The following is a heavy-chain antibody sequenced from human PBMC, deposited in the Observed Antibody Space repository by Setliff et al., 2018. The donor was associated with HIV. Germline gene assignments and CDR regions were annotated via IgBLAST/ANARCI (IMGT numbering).Heavy chain of an antibody. V-gene: IGHV4-38-2*02. CDR3: TTPHREREDDAFDI. CDR1: GFSIGNFYY. D-gene: IGHD1-1*01. Sequence: SETLSLTCNVAGFSIGNFYYWGWVRQPPGKGLEWVGRMYPNGRTYYNPSVKSRVTISVDTSKNQFFLKLSSLTAADTAMYYCTTPHREREDDAFDIWGQGTKVTVSS. J-gene: IGHJ3*02. CDR2: MYPNGRT.